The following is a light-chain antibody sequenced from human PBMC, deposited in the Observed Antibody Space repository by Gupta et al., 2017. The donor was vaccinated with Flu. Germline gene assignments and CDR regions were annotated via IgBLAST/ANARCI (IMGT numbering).Light chain of an antibody. CDR3: QQSYNTPFT. CDR2: AAS. J-gene: IGKJ3*01. Sequence: DIQMTQSPSSLSASVGDRVTVTCRASQSISTYLNWYQQKPGKAPKLLIYAASSTQSGVPSRFSGSGSGTDFMLTISSLQPEDFATYYCQQSYNTPFTFGPGTKVDIK. CDR1: QSISTY. V-gene: IGKV1-39*01.